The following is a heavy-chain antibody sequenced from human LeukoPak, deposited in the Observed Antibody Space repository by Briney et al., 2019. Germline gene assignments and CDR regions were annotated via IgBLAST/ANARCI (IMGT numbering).Heavy chain of an antibody. CDR2: ISGSGGSI. D-gene: IGHD3-10*01. V-gene: IGHV3-23*01. Sequence: GGSLRLSCAASGFTFSSYGMTWVRQAPGKGLEWVSAISGSGGSIYYADSVKGRFTISRDNSKNTLFLQMNSLRAEDTAVYYCAKDRGWFGGSLANFDDWGQGTLVTVSS. J-gene: IGHJ4*02. CDR1: GFTFSSYG. CDR3: AKDRGWFGGSLANFDD.